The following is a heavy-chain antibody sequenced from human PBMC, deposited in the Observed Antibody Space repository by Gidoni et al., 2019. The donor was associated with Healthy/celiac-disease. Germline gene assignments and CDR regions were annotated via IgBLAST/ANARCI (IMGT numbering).Heavy chain of an antibody. V-gene: IGHV3-33*01. D-gene: IGHD3-10*01. CDR2: IWYDGSNK. J-gene: IGHJ4*02. CDR3: ARDAYFGSGSYLDY. CDR1: GFTFSSYG. Sequence: QVQLVESGGGVVQPGRSLRLSCAASGFTFSSYGMHRVRQAPGKGLEWVAVIWYDGSNKYYADSVKGRFTISRDNSKNTLYLQMNSLRAEDTAVYYCARDAYFGSGSYLDYWGQGTLVTVSS.